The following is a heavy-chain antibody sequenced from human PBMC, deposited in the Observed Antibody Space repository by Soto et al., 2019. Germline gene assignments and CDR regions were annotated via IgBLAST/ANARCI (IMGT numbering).Heavy chain of an antibody. CDR1: GGTFSSCA. D-gene: IGHD6-6*01. Sequence: QVQLVQSGAEVKKPGSSVKVSCRASGGTFSSCAVSWVRQAPGQGLEWMGVIIPLLGTPKYAQKFQGRVTITADDSARTAYMELSSLRSEDTAVYYCARESSSPNYYYYGMDVWGQGTTVTVSS. CDR3: ARESSSPNYYYYGMDV. CDR2: IIPLLGTP. J-gene: IGHJ6*02. V-gene: IGHV1-69*01.